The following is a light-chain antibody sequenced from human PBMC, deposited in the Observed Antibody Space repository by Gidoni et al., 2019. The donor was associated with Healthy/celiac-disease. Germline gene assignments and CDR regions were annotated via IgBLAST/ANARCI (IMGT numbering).Light chain of an antibody. CDR2: DAS. V-gene: IGKV1-33*01. J-gene: IGKJ2*01. Sequence: IPMTQSPSSLSASVGDRVTITCQASQDISNYLNWYQQKPGKAPKLLIYDASNLETGGPSRFSGSGSGTDFTFTISSLQPEDIATDYCQQYDNLRYTFXQXTKLEIK. CDR3: QQYDNLRYT. CDR1: QDISNY.